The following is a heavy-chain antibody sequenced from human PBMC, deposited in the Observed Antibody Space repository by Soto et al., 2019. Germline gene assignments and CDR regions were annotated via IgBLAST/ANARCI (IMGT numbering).Heavy chain of an antibody. CDR1: GFTFSLYD. CDR2: IGTAADT. D-gene: IGHD3-10*01. CDR3: VRSRGGEYFGEQLS. Sequence: GGSLRLSCATSGFTFSLYDMYWVRQTTGKSLEWVSAIGTAADTYYPGSVQGRFIISRDNANSFLYLQMNSLRAGDTAVYYCVRSRGGEYFGEQLSWGQGTLVTVSS. J-gene: IGHJ4*02. V-gene: IGHV3-13*04.